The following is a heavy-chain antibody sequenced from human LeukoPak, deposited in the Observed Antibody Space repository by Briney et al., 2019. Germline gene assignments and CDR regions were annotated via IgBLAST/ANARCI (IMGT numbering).Heavy chain of an antibody. CDR3: ARSFPVAGTPFDY. CDR2: IYYGGST. Sequence: PSETLSLTCAVYGGSFSGYYWSWIRQPPGKGLEWIGYIYYGGSTNYNPSLKGRVTVSVDTSKNQFSLKLSSATAADTAVYYCARSFPVAGTPFDYWGQGTLVTVSS. V-gene: IGHV4-59*08. D-gene: IGHD6-19*01. J-gene: IGHJ4*02. CDR1: GGSFSGYY.